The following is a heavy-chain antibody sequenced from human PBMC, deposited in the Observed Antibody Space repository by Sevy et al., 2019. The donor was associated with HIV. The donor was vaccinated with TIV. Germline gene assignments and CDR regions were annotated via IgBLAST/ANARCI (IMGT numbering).Heavy chain of an antibody. D-gene: IGHD3-3*01. J-gene: IGHJ4*02. CDR1: GGSFSTSYY. CDR2: IHYSGST. CDR3: ANIGRGYYFYFEF. Sequence: SETLSLTCTVSGGSFSTSYYWGWVRQPPGKGPEWIGCIHYSGSTYYNPSLKSRVSISVDTSKNSFSLKLSSVTAADTAVYYCANIGRGYYFYFEFWGQGTLVTVSS. V-gene: IGHV4-39*02.